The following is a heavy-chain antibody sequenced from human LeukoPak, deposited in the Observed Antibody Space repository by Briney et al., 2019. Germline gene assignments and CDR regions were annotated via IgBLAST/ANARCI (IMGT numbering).Heavy chain of an antibody. Sequence: GGSLRLSCAASGFTFSSYAMHWVRQAPGKGLEWVAVISYDGSNKYYADSVKGRFTISRDNSKNTLYLQMNSLRAEDTAVYYCAKDRYYYDSSGYSDYWGQGTLVTVSS. V-gene: IGHV3-30-3*01. CDR3: AKDRYYYDSSGYSDY. D-gene: IGHD3-22*01. CDR2: ISYDGSNK. CDR1: GFTFSSYA. J-gene: IGHJ4*02.